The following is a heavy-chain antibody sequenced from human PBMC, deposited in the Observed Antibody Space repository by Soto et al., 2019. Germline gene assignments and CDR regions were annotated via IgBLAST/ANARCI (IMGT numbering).Heavy chain of an antibody. D-gene: IGHD2-15*01. V-gene: IGHV3-30*03. CDR2: ISYDGTNK. CDR3: ARDLEGVVVSAAPAY. Sequence: GGSLRLSCAASGFTFSSFAMHWVRQAPGKGLEWVAVISYDGTNKYYADSVEGRFTISRDNFKNTLFLQLNSLGAEDTAVYYCARDLEGVVVSAAPAYWGQGTLVTVSS. CDR1: GFTFSSFA. J-gene: IGHJ4*02.